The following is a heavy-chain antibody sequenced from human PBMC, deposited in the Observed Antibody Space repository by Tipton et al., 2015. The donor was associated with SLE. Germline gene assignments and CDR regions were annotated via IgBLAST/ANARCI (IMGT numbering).Heavy chain of an antibody. CDR2: RFHDGNI. J-gene: IGHJ6*02. CDR3: ATSDTIGVAPYYYYGMDV. CDR1: GDSVKSRY. Sequence: TLSLTCTVSGDSVKSRYWIWVRQPAGRGLEWLAYRFHDGNINYNPSLKTRLTMSVDTSKNQFSLKLSSVTAADTAVYYCATSDTIGVAPYYYYGMDVWGQGTTVTVSS. D-gene: IGHD3-22*01. V-gene: IGHV4-59*02.